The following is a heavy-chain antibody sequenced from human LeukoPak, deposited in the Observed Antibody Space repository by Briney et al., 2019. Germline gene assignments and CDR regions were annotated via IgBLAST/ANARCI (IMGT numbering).Heavy chain of an antibody. D-gene: IGHD3-22*01. CDR3: ARDDYYDSSGSDY. CDR1: GFTFSNYA. CDR2: ISSSGSTI. Sequence: GGSLRLSCAASGFTFSNYAMHWVRQAPGKGLEWVSYISSSGSTIYYADSVKGRFTISRDNAKNSLYLQMNSLRAEDTAVYYCARDDYYDSSGSDYWGQGTLITVSS. J-gene: IGHJ4*02. V-gene: IGHV3-48*03.